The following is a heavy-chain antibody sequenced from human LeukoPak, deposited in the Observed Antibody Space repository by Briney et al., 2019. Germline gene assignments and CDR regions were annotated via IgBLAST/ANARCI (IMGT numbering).Heavy chain of an antibody. CDR3: AKDRYSYAFEYSDS. D-gene: IGHD5-18*01. CDR2: IKQDGSQK. Sequence: GGSLRLSCAASGFTFSSYWMSWVRQAPGKGLEWVANIKQDGSQKYYVDSVKGRFTISRDNSKNTLSLQVSSLRTEDTAVYYCAKDRYSYAFEYSDSWGQGTLVTVSS. V-gene: IGHV3-7*01. J-gene: IGHJ4*02. CDR1: GFTFSSYW.